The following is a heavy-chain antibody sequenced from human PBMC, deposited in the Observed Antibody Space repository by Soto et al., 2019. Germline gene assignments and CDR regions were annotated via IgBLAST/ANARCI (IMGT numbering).Heavy chain of an antibody. J-gene: IGHJ4*02. Sequence: GGSLRLSCETSGFTVSNYYMSWVRQAPGKGLEWVAVIYSGGSTYYADSAKGRITISRDTSKNTLFLQMNSLRVEDTAVYYCAPHRGYYAYWGQGTLVTVSS. V-gene: IGHV3-66*01. CDR2: IYSGGST. CDR1: GFTVSNYY. CDR3: APHRGYYAY. D-gene: IGHD3-22*01.